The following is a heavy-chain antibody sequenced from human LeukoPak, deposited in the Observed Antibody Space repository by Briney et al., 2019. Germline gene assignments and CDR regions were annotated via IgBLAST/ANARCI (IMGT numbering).Heavy chain of an antibody. Sequence: GGSLRLSYAASGFTFSSYSMNWVRQAPGKGLEGGSYIGHTGTEIRYADSVRGRLTISRDNVRNSLYLQMNSLRDEDTAVYYCVKDRGYCTGGNCYRFFDSWGQGALVTVSS. D-gene: IGHD2-8*02. V-gene: IGHV3-48*02. CDR1: GFTFSSYS. CDR2: IGHTGTEI. CDR3: VKDRGYCTGGNCYRFFDS. J-gene: IGHJ4*02.